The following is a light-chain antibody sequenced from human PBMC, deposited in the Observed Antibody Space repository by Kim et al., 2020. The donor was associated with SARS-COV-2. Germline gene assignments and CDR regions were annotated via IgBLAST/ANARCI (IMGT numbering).Light chain of an antibody. V-gene: IGKV4-1*01. CDR1: QSVLYSSNNKNY. Sequence: TINCKSSQSVLYSSNNKNYLAWYQQKPGQPPKLLIYWASTRESGVPDRFSGSGSGTDFTLTISSLQAEDVAVYYCQQYYSTPPLTFGGGTKVDIK. CDR2: WAS. CDR3: QQYYSTPPLT. J-gene: IGKJ4*01.